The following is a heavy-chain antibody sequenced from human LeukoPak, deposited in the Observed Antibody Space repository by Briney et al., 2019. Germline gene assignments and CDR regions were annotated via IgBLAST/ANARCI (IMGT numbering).Heavy chain of an antibody. V-gene: IGHV4-34*12. CDR2: IFYGGST. D-gene: IGHD3-22*01. Sequence: SETLSLTCAVYGGSFSGYYWSWIRQPPGKALEWIGNIFYGGSTYYSPSLKSRVTISLDTSRNQFSLKLNSVTAADTAVYYCAKSNGYGLIDIWGQGTMVTVSS. CDR3: AKSNGYGLIDI. CDR1: GGSFSGYY. J-gene: IGHJ3*02.